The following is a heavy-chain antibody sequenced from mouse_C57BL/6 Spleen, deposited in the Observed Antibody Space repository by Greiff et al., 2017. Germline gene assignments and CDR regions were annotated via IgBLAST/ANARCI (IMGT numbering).Heavy chain of an antibody. V-gene: IGHV2-3*01. CDR1: GFSLPSSG. J-gene: IGHJ2*01. CDR2: IWGDGST. CDR3: AKAERGYFAY. Sequence: VQVVESGPGLVAPSQSLPITCPVSGFSLPSSGVSWVRQPPGKGLEWLGVIWGDGSTNYHSALISRLSIRTDNSKSQVLLKLNSLQTDDTATYYCAKAERGYFAYWGQGTTLTVSS.